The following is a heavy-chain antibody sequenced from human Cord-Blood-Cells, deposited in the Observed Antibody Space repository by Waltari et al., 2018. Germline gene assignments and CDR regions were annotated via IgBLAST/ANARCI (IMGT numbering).Heavy chain of an antibody. V-gene: IGHV4-34*01. Sequence: QVQLQQWGAGLLKHSETLSLTCAVYGVSFSGYYWSWIRQPPGKGLEWIGEINHSGSTNYNPSLKSRVTISVDTSKNQFSLKLSSVTAADTAVYYCARAGYRDYSKIFDYWGQGTLVTVSS. J-gene: IGHJ4*02. CDR1: GVSFSGYY. CDR2: INHSGST. D-gene: IGHD4-4*01. CDR3: ARAGYRDYSKIFDY.